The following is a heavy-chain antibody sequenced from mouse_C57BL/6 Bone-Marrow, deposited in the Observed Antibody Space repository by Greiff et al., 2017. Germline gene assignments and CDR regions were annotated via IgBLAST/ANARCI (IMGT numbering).Heavy chain of an antibody. Sequence: QVQLQQPGAELVKPGASVKMSCKASGYTFTSYWITWVKQRPGQGLAWIGDIYPGSGSTNYNEKFKSKATLTVDTSSSTAYMQRSSLTSEDSAVYYCARDGSSYCWYFDVWGTGTTVTVSS. V-gene: IGHV1-55*01. J-gene: IGHJ1*03. D-gene: IGHD1-1*01. CDR2: IYPGSGST. CDR1: GYTFTSYW. CDR3: ARDGSSYCWYFDV.